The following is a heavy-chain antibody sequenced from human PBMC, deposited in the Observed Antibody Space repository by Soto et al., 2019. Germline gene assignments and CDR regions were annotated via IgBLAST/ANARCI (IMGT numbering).Heavy chain of an antibody. D-gene: IGHD2-15*01. J-gene: IGHJ5*02. V-gene: IGHV1-2*04. CDR2: INPNSGGT. Sequence: ASVKVSCKVSGYTLTELSMHWVRQAPGQGLEWMGWINPNSGGTNYAQKFQGWVTMTRDTSISTAYMELSRLRSDDTAVYYCAREVERRLHNSSKGWFDPWGQGTLVTVSS. CDR3: AREVERRLHNSSKGWFDP. CDR1: GYTLTELS.